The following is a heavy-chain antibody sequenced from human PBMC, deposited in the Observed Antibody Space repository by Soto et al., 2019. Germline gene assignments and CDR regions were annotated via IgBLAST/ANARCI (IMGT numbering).Heavy chain of an antibody. V-gene: IGHV3-30*03. D-gene: IGHD3-22*01. CDR1: GFIFSGSG. CDR2: LSYDGSRT. Sequence: QVRLVESGGGVVQPGRSLRLTCAASGFIFSGSGMHWVRQAPGKGLEWVALLSYDGSRTYYADSVRDRFTISRDNGQNTLYLQMNSLRAEDTAVYFCARWVGGSMYDNSGKYDSWGQGTLVIVSS. CDR3: ARWVGGSMYDNSGKYDS. J-gene: IGHJ5*01.